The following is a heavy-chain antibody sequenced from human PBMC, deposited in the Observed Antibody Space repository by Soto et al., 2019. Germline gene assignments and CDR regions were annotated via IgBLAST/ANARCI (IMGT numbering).Heavy chain of an antibody. CDR3: ASHYYYDSSVYHPPPPGDY. Sequence: GWSLRLSCAASGLPFSSYSVHWVRHTPGKWLEWVAVISYDGSNKYYADSVKGRFTISRDNSKNTLYLQMNSLRAEDTAVYYCASHYYYDSSVYHPPPPGDYWGQGTLVTVSS. CDR1: GLPFSSYS. J-gene: IGHJ4*02. V-gene: IGHV3-30-3*01. CDR2: ISYDGSNK. D-gene: IGHD3-22*01.